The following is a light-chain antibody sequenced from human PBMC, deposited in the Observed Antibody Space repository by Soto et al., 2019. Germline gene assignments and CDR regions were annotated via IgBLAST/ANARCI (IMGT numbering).Light chain of an antibody. Sequence: DIPMTQSPSSVSASVGDRVTITCRASQGIYNWLAWYQQKPGKAPKLLISAVSNLQSGVPSRFSGSGYGTDFTLTISSLQPEDFATYYCQQANTFPLTLGPGTKVDIK. V-gene: IGKV1D-12*01. J-gene: IGKJ3*01. CDR2: AVS. CDR3: QQANTFPLT. CDR1: QGIYNW.